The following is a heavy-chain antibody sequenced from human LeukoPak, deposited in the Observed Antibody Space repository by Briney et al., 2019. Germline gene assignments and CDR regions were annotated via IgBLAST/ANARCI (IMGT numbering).Heavy chain of an antibody. J-gene: IGHJ6*02. CDR1: GFTFSSSA. CDR3: ALPLSSYSSGWSSYYYYGMDV. Sequence: GGSLRLSCAASGFTFSSSAMSWVRQAPGKGLEWVSAISNNGGYTYYADSVQGRFTISRDNSKSTLCLQMNSLRAEDTAVYYCALPLSSYSSGWSSYYYYGMDVWGQGTTVTVSS. D-gene: IGHD6-19*01. CDR2: ISNNGGYT. V-gene: IGHV3-23*01.